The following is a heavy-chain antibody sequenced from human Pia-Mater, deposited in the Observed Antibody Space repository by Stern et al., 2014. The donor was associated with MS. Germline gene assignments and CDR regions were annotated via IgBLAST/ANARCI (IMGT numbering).Heavy chain of an antibody. D-gene: IGHD1-7*01. V-gene: IGHV1-8*01. CDR3: TRGPRT. Sequence: QVQLGQSGAEVEKPGASVKVSCRASGYTFTRYDIHWVRRASGQGLEWMGWMNPDSGDTGIAQKFQARVTMTRDTSTSTAYLELHSLKSEDTAVYYCTRGPRTWGRGTLVTVSS. CDR2: MNPDSGDT. CDR1: GYTFTRYD. J-gene: IGHJ4*02.